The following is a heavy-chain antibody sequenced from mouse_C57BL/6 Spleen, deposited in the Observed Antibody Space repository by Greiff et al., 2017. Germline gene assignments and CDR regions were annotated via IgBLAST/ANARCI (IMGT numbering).Heavy chain of an antibody. Sequence: QVQLQQPGAELVRPGSSVKLSCKASGYTFTSYWMDWVKQRPGQGLEWIGNIYPSDSETHYNQKFKDKATLTVDKSSSTAYMQLSSLTSEDSAVYYCARDEGNSWFAYWGQGTLVTVSA. D-gene: IGHD2-1*01. CDR2: IYPSDSET. CDR1: GYTFTSYW. CDR3: ARDEGNSWFAY. V-gene: IGHV1-61*01. J-gene: IGHJ3*01.